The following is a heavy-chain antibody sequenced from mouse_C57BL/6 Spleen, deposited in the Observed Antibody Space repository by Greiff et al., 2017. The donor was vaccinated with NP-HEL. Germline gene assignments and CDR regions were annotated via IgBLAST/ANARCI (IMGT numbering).Heavy chain of an antibody. CDR1: GFTFSDYG. D-gene: IGHD4-1*01. Sequence: EVRLVESGGGLVKPGGSLKLSCAASGFTFSDYGMHWVRQAPEKGLEWVAYISSGSSTIYYADTVKGRFTISRDNAKNTLFLQMTSLRSEDTAMYYCASGERGRGYWYFDVWGTGTTVTVSS. V-gene: IGHV5-17*01. CDR3: ASGERGRGYWYFDV. CDR2: ISSGSSTI. J-gene: IGHJ1*03.